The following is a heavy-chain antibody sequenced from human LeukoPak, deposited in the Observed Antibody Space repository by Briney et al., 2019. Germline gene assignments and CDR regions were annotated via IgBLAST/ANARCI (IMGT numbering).Heavy chain of an antibody. J-gene: IGHJ3*02. Sequence: GESLKISCKGSGYSFTSYWIGWVRQMPGKGLEWMGIIYPGDSDTRYSPSFQGQVTISADKSISTAYLQWSSLKASDTAMYYCARPLRIAANTIDAFDIWGQGTMVTASS. CDR1: GYSFTSYW. CDR2: IYPGDSDT. D-gene: IGHD6-13*01. CDR3: ARPLRIAANTIDAFDI. V-gene: IGHV5-51*01.